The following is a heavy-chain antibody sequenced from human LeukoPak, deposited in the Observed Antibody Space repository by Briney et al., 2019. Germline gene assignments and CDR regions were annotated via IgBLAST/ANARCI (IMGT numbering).Heavy chain of an antibody. J-gene: IGHJ5*02. D-gene: IGHD6-13*01. CDR3: ARDQQGFDP. CDR1: GFTFSSYW. Sequence: GGSLRLSCAASGFTFSSYWMSWVRQAPGRGLEWVSVIYSGGSTYYADSVKGRFTISRDNSKNTLYLQMNSLRAEDTAVYYCARDQQGFDPWGQGTLVTVSS. V-gene: IGHV3-53*01. CDR2: IYSGGST.